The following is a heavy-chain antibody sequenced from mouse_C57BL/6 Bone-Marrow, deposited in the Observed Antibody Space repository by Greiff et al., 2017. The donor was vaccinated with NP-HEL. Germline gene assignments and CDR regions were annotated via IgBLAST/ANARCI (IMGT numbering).Heavy chain of an antibody. CDR2: INYDGSST. CDR1: GFTFSDYY. CDR3: AREGGLRRRTYAMYY. J-gene: IGHJ4*01. D-gene: IGHD2-4*01. V-gene: IGHV5-16*01. Sequence: EVKLMESEGGLVQPGSSMKLSCTTSGFTFSDYYMAWVRQVPEKGLDWVANINYDGSSTSYLDPLKSRFIISRDNAKNILYLQMGSLKSEDTATYYCAREGGLRRRTYAMYYWGQGTSVTVSS.